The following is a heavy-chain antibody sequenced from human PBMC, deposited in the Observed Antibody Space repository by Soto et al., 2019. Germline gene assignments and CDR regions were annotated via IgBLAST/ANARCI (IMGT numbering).Heavy chain of an antibody. CDR1: GFTFSSYS. CDR3: ARDLEPSSSWYEYYYYGMDV. J-gene: IGHJ6*02. V-gene: IGHV3-21*01. Sequence: GGSLRLSCAASGFTFSSYSMNWVRQAPGKGLEWVSSISSSSSYIYYADSVKGRFTISRDNAKNSLYLQMNSLRAEDTAVYYCARDLEPSSSWYEYYYYGMDVWGQGTTVTVSS. D-gene: IGHD6-13*01. CDR2: ISSSSSYI.